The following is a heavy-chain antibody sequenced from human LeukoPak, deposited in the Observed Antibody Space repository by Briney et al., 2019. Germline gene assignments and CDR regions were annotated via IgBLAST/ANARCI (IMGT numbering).Heavy chain of an antibody. V-gene: IGHV1-46*01. CDR1: RYTFTSYY. D-gene: IGHD3-22*01. CDR2: INPSVGGT. J-gene: IGHJ3*02. CDR3: ARDHQRYYYDSSGYSPHHYAFDI. Sequence: ASVKVSCKASRYTFTSYYMHWVRQAPGHGLGWMGIINPSVGGTRSPQKFQGRVTITRDTSTSTVYMELSSLRSEDTAVYYCARDHQRYYYDSSGYSPHHYAFDIWGQGTMVNVS.